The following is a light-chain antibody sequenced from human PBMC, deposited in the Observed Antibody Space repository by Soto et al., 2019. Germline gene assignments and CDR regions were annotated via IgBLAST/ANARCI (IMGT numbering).Light chain of an antibody. V-gene: IGKV1-6*01. J-gene: IGKJ1*01. CDR3: LHDYSVPWT. CDR1: QDIKND. Sequence: AIQMTQAPSSLSASVTDRVTITCRASQDIKNDLGWYQQKPGKAPELLIYAASSLQSGVPSRFSGSGSGTHFTLTISSLQPEEVATYYCLHDYSVPWTFGQGTKVEIK. CDR2: AAS.